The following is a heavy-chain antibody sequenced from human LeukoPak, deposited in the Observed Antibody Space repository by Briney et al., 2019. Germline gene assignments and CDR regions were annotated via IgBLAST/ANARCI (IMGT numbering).Heavy chain of an antibody. D-gene: IGHD3-10*01. Sequence: PGGSLRLSCAASGFTFSSYSMNWVRQAPGKGLEWVSSISSSSSYIYYADSVKGRFTISRDNAKNSLYLQMNSLRAEDTAVYYCARDYQGSGSRYDYWGQGTLVTVSS. CDR1: GFTFSSYS. J-gene: IGHJ4*02. V-gene: IGHV3-21*01. CDR2: ISSSSSYI. CDR3: ARDYQGSGSRYDY.